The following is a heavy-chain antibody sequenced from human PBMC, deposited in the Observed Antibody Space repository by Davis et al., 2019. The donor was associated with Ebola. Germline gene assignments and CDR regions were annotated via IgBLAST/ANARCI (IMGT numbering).Heavy chain of an antibody. V-gene: IGHV3-74*01. D-gene: IGHD1-26*01. J-gene: IGHJ4*02. Sequence: GESLKISCAASGFTFSSYWMHWVRQAPGKGLVWASRINSDGSSTSYADSVKGRFTISRDNAKNSLYLQMNSLRAEDTAVYYCASRGVGATRVWGQGTLVTVSS. CDR2: INSDGSST. CDR1: GFTFSSYW. CDR3: ASRGVGATRV.